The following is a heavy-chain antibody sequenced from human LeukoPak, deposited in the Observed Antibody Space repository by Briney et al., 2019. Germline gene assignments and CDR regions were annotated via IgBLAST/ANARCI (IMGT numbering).Heavy chain of an antibody. CDR3: ARGRGGFTFGGVIPYFDY. CDR1: GYTFTSYD. CDR2: MNPNSGNT. V-gene: IGHV1-8*01. J-gene: IGHJ4*02. D-gene: IGHD3-16*02. Sequence: ASVKVSCKASGYTFTSYDINWVRQATRQGLEWMGWMNPNSGNTGYAQKFQGRVTMTRNTSISTAYMELSSLRSEDTAVYYCARGRGGFTFGGVIPYFDYWGQGTLVTVSS.